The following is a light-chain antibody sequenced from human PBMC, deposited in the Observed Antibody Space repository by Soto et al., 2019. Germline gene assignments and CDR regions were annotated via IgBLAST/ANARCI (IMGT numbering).Light chain of an antibody. CDR2: DAS. J-gene: IGKJ4*01. V-gene: IGKV3-11*01. CDR3: QQRSNWPPA. Sequence: EIVLTQSPATLSLSPGERANLSWRASQSVNSYLAWYQQKPGQGPRLLIYDASNRATGIPARFSGSGSGTDFTLTISSLEPEDLAVYYCQQRSNWPPAFGGGTKVEIK. CDR1: QSVNSY.